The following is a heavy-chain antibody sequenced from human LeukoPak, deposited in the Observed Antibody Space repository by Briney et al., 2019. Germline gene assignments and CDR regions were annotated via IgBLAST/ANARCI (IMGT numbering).Heavy chain of an antibody. CDR3: AKDAPYYGSGSPLYFDY. D-gene: IGHD3-10*01. Sequence: GGSLRLSCAASGFTFSSYAMSWVRQAPGKGLEWVSAMSGSGGSTYYADSVKGRFTISRDNSKNTLYLQMNSLRAEDTAVYYCAKDAPYYGSGSPLYFDYWGQGTLVTVSS. V-gene: IGHV3-23*01. J-gene: IGHJ4*02. CDR2: MSGSGGST. CDR1: GFTFSSYA.